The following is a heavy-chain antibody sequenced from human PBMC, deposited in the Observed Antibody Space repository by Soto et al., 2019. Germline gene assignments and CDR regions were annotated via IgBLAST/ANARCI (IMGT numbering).Heavy chain of an antibody. Sequence: PGGSLRLSCAASGFTFSSYGMHWVRQAPGKGLEWVAVISYDGSNKYYADSVKGRFTISRDNSKNTLYLQMNSLRAEDTAVYYCAKVRHHHPYYYYYGMDVWGQGTTVTVSS. CDR3: AKVRHHHPYYYYYGMDV. CDR1: GFTFSSYG. CDR2: ISYDGSNK. J-gene: IGHJ6*02. V-gene: IGHV3-30*18.